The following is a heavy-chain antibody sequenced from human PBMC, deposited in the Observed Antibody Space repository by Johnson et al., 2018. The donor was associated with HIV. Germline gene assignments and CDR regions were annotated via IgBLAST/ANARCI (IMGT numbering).Heavy chain of an antibody. J-gene: IGHJ3*02. D-gene: IGHD6-13*01. CDR1: VFTFSCYA. V-gene: IGHV3-23*04. CDR2: ISGSGGST. Sequence: VQLVESGGGLVQPGGSLILSCAASVFTFSCYAMSCVRQAPGKGLEWVSAISGSGGSTYYADSVKGRFTISRDIAKNSLYLQMNSLRAEDTALYYCARGAYSSSWHASDASDIWGQGTMVTVSS. CDR3: ARGAYSSSWHASDASDI.